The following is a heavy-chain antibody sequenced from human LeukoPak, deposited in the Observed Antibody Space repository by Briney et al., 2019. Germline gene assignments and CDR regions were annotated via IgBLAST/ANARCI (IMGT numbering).Heavy chain of an antibody. V-gene: IGHV3-21*04. CDR3: AKIAVAGTFDY. CDR2: ISSSSSYI. J-gene: IGHJ4*02. Sequence: GGSLRLSCAASGFTFSSYSMNWVRQAPGKGLEWVSSISSSSSYIYYADSVKGRFTISRDNSKNTLYLQMNSLRAEDTAVYYCAKIAVAGTFDYWGQGTLVTVSS. CDR1: GFTFSSYS. D-gene: IGHD6-19*01.